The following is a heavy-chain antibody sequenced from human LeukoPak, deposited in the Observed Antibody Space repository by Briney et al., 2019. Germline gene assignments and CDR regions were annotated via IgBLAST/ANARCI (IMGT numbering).Heavy chain of an antibody. D-gene: IGHD1-26*01. Sequence: GGSLRPSLAASGFPFSSYSMNWVRQAPGKGLEWVSSISSSSSYIYYADTVKGRFTISRDNAKNSLYLQMNSLRAEDTAVYYCARGGGSYYYFDYWGQGTLVTVSS. J-gene: IGHJ4*02. CDR3: ARGGGSYYYFDY. V-gene: IGHV3-21*01. CDR2: ISSSSSYI. CDR1: GFPFSSYS.